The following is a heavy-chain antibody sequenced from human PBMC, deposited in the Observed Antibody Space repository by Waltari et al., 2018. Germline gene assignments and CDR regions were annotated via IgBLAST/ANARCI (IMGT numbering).Heavy chain of an antibody. CDR2: IIPIFGTA. V-gene: IGHV1-69*12. CDR3: ANLARIFYDYGDNFDY. CDR1: GGTFSSYA. J-gene: IGHJ4*02. Sequence: QVQLVQSGAEVKKPGSSVKVSCKASGGTFSSYAISWVRQAPGQGLEWMGGIIPIFGTANYAQKFQGRVTITADESTSTAYMELSSLRAEDTAVYYCANLARIFYDYGDNFDYWGQGTLVTVSS. D-gene: IGHD4-17*01.